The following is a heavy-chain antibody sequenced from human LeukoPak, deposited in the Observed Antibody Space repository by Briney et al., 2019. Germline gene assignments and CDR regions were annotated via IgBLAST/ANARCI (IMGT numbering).Heavy chain of an antibody. V-gene: IGHV3-11*04. D-gene: IGHD6-13*01. CDR2: TSSSGSTI. CDR1: GFTFSDYY. Sequence: GGSLRLSCAASGFTFSDYYMSWIRQAPGKGLEWVSYTSSSGSTIYYADSVKGRFTISRDNAKNSLYLQMNSLRAEDTAVYYCASPAIAAAAPVIDYWGQGTLVTVSS. J-gene: IGHJ4*02. CDR3: ASPAIAAAAPVIDY.